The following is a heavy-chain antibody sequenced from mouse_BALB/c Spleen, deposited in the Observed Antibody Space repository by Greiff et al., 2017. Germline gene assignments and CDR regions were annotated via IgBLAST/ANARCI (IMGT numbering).Heavy chain of an antibody. CDR1: GYSITSDYA. CDR3: ARWKVRDAMDY. J-gene: IGHJ4*01. D-gene: IGHD2-14*01. V-gene: IGHV3-2*02. Sequence: DVQLQESGPGLVKPSQSLSLTCTVTGYSITSDYAWNWIRQFPGNKLEWMGYISYSGSTSYNPSLKSRISITRDTSKNQFFLQLNSVTTEDTATYYCARWKVRDAMDYWGQGTSVTVSS. CDR2: ISYSGST.